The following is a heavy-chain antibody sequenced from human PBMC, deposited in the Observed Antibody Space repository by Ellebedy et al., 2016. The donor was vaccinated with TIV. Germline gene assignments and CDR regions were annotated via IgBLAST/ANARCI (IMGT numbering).Heavy chain of an antibody. CDR3: AIRYSSGWSLDY. CDR1: GYTFTSYY. J-gene: IGHJ4*02. D-gene: IGHD6-19*01. V-gene: IGHV1-46*01. CDR2: INPSGGRT. Sequence: ASVKVSCXASGYTFTSYYMHWVRQAPGQGLEWMGIINPSGGRTGYAQKFQGRVTMTRDTSTSTVYMELSSLRSEDTAVYYCAIRYSSGWSLDYWGQGTLVTVSS.